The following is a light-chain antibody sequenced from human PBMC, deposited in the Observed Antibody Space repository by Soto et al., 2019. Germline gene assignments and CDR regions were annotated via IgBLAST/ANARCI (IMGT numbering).Light chain of an antibody. CDR2: GAS. CDR3: QQYVSSPYT. Sequence: EIVLTQSPGTLSLSPGERGTLSCRASQSVSSSYLAWYQQKPGQAPRLLIYGASSRATGIPDRFSGSWSGTDFTLTISRLEPEDFAVYYCQQYVSSPYTFGQGTKLEIK. J-gene: IGKJ2*01. V-gene: IGKV3-20*01. CDR1: QSVSSSY.